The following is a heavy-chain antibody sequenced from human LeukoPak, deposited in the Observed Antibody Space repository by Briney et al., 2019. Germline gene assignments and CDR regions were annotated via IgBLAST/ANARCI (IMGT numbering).Heavy chain of an antibody. CDR1: GFTFSSYA. CDR2: ISYDGSNK. Sequence: GGSLRLSCAASGFTFSSYAMHWVRQAPGKGLEWEAVISYDGSNKYYADSVKGRFTISRDNSKNTLYLQMNSLRAEDTAVYYCARDNYDILTGYYTGPDYWGQGTLVTVSS. CDR3: ARDNYDILTGYYTGPDY. J-gene: IGHJ4*02. V-gene: IGHV3-30*04. D-gene: IGHD3-9*01.